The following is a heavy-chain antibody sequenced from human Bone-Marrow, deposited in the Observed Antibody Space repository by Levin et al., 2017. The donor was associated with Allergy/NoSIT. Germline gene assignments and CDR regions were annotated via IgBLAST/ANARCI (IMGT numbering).Heavy chain of an antibody. Sequence: LRLSCTVSGGSITSYYWTWIRQSPEKRLEWIGYIYYSGSTNYNPSLKTRVTMSVDTSKNLFSLNLRSVTAADSAVYYCARATPSGGNSYYYFYMDVWGKGTTVTVSS. J-gene: IGHJ6*03. CDR3: ARATPSGGNSYYYFYMDV. D-gene: IGHD2-8*02. CDR2: IYYSGST. V-gene: IGHV4-59*01. CDR1: GGSITSYY.